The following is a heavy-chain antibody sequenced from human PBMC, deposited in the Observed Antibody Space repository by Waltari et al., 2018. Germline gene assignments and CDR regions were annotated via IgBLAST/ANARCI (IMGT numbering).Heavy chain of an antibody. J-gene: IGHJ3*02. V-gene: IGHV4-59*01. Sequence: QVQLQGSGPGLVKPSETLSLTCTVSGDSISNYYWSWIRQPPGRGLEWIGFTHYSGTTSCNPSLRSRVTMSVDTSKNQFSLKLTSVTAADTAVYYWVRNRPIMGITDAFDIWGRGTMVTVS. CDR3: VRNRPIMGITDAFDI. CDR1: GDSISNYY. CDR2: THYSGTT. D-gene: IGHD1-26*01.